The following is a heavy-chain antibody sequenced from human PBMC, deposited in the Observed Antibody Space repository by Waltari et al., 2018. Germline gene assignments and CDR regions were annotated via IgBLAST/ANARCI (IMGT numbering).Heavy chain of an antibody. Sequence: QLQLQESGRGLVKPSETLSLTCSVSGGSISSSSYFWGWTRQPPGKGLEWIGSIYYTGTTNYNPPFESRLTISIDTSKNQFSLKLTSVTAADTAVYYCTKRTALDGMDVWGQGATVTVSS. CDR3: TKRTALDGMDV. D-gene: IGHD5-18*01. J-gene: IGHJ6*02. CDR1: GGSISSSSYF. CDR2: IYYTGTT. V-gene: IGHV4-39*01.